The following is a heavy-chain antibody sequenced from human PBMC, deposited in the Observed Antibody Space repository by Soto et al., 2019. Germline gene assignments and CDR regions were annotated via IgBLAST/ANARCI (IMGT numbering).Heavy chain of an antibody. CDR1: GGTFSSYA. J-gene: IGHJ6*02. Sequence: SVKVSCKASGGTFSSYAISWVRQAPGQGLEWIRGIIPIFGTANYAQKFQGRVTITADESTSTAYMELSSLRSEDTAVYYCASVLVFILKGPGHYYYYYGMDVWGQGTTVTVSS. CDR3: ASVLVFILKGPGHYYYYYGMDV. D-gene: IGHD2-2*01. V-gene: IGHV1-69*13. CDR2: IIPIFGTA.